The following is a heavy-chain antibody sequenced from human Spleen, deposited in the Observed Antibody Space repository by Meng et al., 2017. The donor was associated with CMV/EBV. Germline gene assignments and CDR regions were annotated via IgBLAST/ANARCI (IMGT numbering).Heavy chain of an antibody. D-gene: IGHD3-10*01. V-gene: IGHV4-4*07. J-gene: IGHJ5*02. Sequence: QVQLQESGPGLVKPSETLSLTCTVSGGSISSYYWSWIRQPAGKGLEWIGRIYTSGSTNYNPSLKSRVTMSVDTSKNQFSLKLSSVTAADTAVYYCARGDVSTYYYGSGSYRGWFDPWGQGTLVTVSS. CDR2: IYTSGST. CDR3: ARGDVSTYYYGSGSYRGWFDP. CDR1: GGSISSYY.